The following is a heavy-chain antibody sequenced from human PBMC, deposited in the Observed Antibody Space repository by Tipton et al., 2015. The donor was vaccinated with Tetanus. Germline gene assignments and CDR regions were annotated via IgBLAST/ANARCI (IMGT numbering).Heavy chain of an antibody. Sequence: TLSLTCSVSDGPVSSGGFYWGWVRQVTGKGLEWIGNIYYSGTTYYTPSLRGRVTISVDTSKNQFSLKLSSVTAADTAVYYCARGTGDYWGQGTLVTVSS. CDR1: DGPVSSGGFY. CDR2: IYYSGTT. D-gene: IGHD1-14*01. CDR3: ARGTGDY. V-gene: IGHV4-31*03. J-gene: IGHJ4*02.